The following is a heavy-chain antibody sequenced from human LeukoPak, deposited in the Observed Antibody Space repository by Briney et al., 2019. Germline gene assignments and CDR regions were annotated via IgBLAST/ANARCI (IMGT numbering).Heavy chain of an antibody. CDR1: GGTFNSYA. J-gene: IGHJ4*02. Sequence: GASVKVSCKASGGTFNSYAISWVRQAPGQGLEWMGRIIPIFGTANYAQKFQGRVTITTDESTSTAYMELSSLRSEDTAVYYCARGDLEQQLVHWGQGTLVTVSS. D-gene: IGHD6-13*01. CDR2: IIPIFGTA. CDR3: ARGDLEQQLVH. V-gene: IGHV1-69*05.